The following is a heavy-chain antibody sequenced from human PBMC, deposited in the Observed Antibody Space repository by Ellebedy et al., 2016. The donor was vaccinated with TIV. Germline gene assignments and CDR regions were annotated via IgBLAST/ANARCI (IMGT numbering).Heavy chain of an antibody. CDR2: IHYRGRA. D-gene: IGHD6-19*01. Sequence: SETLSLTXTVSGGSISSDNYFWSCIRPAPGKGLEWIAYIHYRGRAYYNPSLKSRVTIPVDTSKNQFSLKPSSVTAAETAVYYCAREVNTVADSDALEIWGQGTMVTVSS. CDR3: AREVNTVADSDALEI. V-gene: IGHV4-30-4*01. J-gene: IGHJ3*02. CDR1: GGSISSDNYF.